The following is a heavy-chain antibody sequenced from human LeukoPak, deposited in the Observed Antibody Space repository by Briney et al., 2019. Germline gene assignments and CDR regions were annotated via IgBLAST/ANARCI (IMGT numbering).Heavy chain of an antibody. Sequence: ASVKVSCKASGYSFTDYFIHWVRQAPGQGLEWMGWINPNSGGTNYAQKFQGRVTMTRDTSISTAYMELSSLRSEDTAVYYCARGRGYGSRYYFDYWGQGTLVTVSS. J-gene: IGHJ4*02. CDR2: INPNSGGT. V-gene: IGHV1-2*02. CDR3: ARGRGYGSRYYFDY. CDR1: GYSFTDYF. D-gene: IGHD3-10*01.